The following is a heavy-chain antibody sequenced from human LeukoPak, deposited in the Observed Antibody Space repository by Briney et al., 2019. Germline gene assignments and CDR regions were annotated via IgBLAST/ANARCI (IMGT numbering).Heavy chain of an antibody. Sequence: SETLSLTCAVYGGSFSGYYWSWIRQPPGKGLEWIGEINHSGSTNYNPSLKSRVTISVDTSKNQFSLKLTSVTAADTAVYYCARGTDRSKIAYWGQGTLVTVSS. CDR1: GGSFSGYY. CDR2: INHSGST. V-gene: IGHV4-34*01. J-gene: IGHJ4*02. CDR3: ARGTDRSKIAY. D-gene: IGHD3-22*01.